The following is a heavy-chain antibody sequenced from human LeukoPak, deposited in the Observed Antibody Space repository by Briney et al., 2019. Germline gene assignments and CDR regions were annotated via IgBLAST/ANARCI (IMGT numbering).Heavy chain of an antibody. CDR3: ARETYSSSWYLVTPRPRKESGSDP. V-gene: IGHV1-69*05. J-gene: IGHJ5*02. CDR1: VCTFSSYA. D-gene: IGHD6-13*01. Sequence: ASVTLSFTSSVCTFSSYAISWVSVAPGQGREWMGGIIPIFGTAKYAQKFQGRVTITTDESTSTAYMELSSLRSEDTAVYYCARETYSSSWYLVTPRPRKESGSDPWGQGTLVTVSS. CDR2: IIPIFGTA.